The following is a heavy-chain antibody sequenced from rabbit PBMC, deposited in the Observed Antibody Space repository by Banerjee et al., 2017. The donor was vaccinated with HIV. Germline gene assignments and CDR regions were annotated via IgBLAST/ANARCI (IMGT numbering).Heavy chain of an antibody. V-gene: IGHV1S40*01. Sequence: QSLEESGGDLVQPEGSLTLTCTASGFYSSSYYMCWVRQAPGKGLEWIACIYTDNSGTTYYASWAKGRFTISKTSSTTVTLQMTSLTAADPATYFCASRAGDSGLGFDPWGPGTLVTVS. CDR1: GFYSSSYY. CDR2: IYTDNSGTT. D-gene: IGHD7-1*01. J-gene: IGHJ2*01. CDR3: ASRAGDSGLGFDP.